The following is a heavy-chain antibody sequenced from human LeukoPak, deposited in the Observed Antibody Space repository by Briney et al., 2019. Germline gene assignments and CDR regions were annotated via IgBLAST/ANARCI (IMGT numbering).Heavy chain of an antibody. CDR2: IYYSGTN. J-gene: IGHJ4*02. D-gene: IGHD4-23*01. V-gene: IGHV4-59*08. CDR1: GGSISSYY. Sequence: KPSETLSLTCTVSGGSISSYYWSWIRQPPGKGLEWIGYIYYSGTNNYNPSLKSRVTISVDTSKNQFSLKLRSVTAADTAVYYCAGQKFPSPWVGGLDYWGQGTLVTVSS. CDR3: AGQKFPSPWVGGLDY.